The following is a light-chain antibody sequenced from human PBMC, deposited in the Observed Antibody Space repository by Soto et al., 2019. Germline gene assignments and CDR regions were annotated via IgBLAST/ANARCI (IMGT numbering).Light chain of an antibody. CDR2: QVS. CDR3: MQNTHWPIT. Sequence: VMMAHSQLSVRVTLVQPASSSCSYSQSLVYSDGDTYLSWFQQRPGQSPRRLLSQVSNRDSGVPDRFSGSGSGTDFTLKISSVEADDVAVYYCMQNTHWPITFGQGTRLEIK. J-gene: IGKJ5*01. V-gene: IGKV2-30*01. CDR1: QSLVYSDGDTY.